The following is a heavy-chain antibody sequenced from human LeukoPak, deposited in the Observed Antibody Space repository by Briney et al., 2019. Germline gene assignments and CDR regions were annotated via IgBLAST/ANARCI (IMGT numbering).Heavy chain of an antibody. D-gene: IGHD4-17*01. V-gene: IGHV4-39*07. CDR2: IYYSGST. CDR3: ARVVGFYGDYGGDAFDI. Sequence: PSETLSLTCTVSGGSISSSSYYWGWIRQPPGKGLEWIGSIYYSGSTYCNPSLKSRVTISVDTSKNQFSLKLSSVTAADTAVYYCARVVGFYGDYGGDAFDIWGQGTMVTVSS. J-gene: IGHJ3*02. CDR1: GGSISSSSYY.